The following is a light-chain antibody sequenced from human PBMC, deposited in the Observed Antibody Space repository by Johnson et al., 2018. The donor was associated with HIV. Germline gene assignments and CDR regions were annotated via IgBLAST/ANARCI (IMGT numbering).Light chain of an antibody. CDR2: DNN. Sequence: QLVLTQPPSVSAAPGQKVTISCSGSSSNIGNNYVSWYQQLPGTAPKVLIYDNNKRPSGIPDRFSGSKSGTSATLGITGLQTGDEADYYCGTWDSSLSASVFGTGTKVTVL. V-gene: IGLV1-51*01. J-gene: IGLJ1*01. CDR3: GTWDSSLSASV. CDR1: SSNIGNNY.